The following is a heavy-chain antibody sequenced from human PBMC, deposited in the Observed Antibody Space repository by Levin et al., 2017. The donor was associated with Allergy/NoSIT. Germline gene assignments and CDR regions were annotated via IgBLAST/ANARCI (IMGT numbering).Heavy chain of an antibody. CDR1: EFTVNNSY. Sequence: SGGSLRLSCAASEFTVNNSYMTWVRQAPGKGLEWVSVIYSGGNTFYTDSVKGRFTISRDNSKNTLYLQMNSLRAEDTAIYYCTTRKYWGQGTLVTVSS. V-gene: IGHV3-66*01. J-gene: IGHJ4*02. CDR3: TTRKY. CDR2: IYSGGNT.